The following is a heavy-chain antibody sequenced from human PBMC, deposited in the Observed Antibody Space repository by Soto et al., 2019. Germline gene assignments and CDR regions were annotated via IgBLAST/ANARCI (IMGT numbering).Heavy chain of an antibody. CDR3: AKGDILTGYYTPRNFDY. V-gene: IGHV3-23*01. Sequence: GGSLRLSCAASGFTFSSYAMSWVRQAPGKGLEWVSAISGSGGSTYYADSVKGRFTISRDNSKNTLYLQMNSLRAEDTAVYYCAKGDILTGYYTPRNFDYWGQGTLVTVSS. CDR2: ISGSGGST. D-gene: IGHD3-9*01. CDR1: GFTFSSYA. J-gene: IGHJ4*02.